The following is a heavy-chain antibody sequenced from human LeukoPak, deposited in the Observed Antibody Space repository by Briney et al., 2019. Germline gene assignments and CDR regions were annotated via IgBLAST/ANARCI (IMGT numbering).Heavy chain of an antibody. CDR1: GGTFSTYA. D-gene: IGHD5-24*01. J-gene: IGHJ5*02. CDR2: IIPIFGTS. CDR3: ARDNSVRDEAWWFNP. V-gene: IGHV1-69*05. Sequence: GASVKVSCKASGGTFSTYAISWARQAPGQGLEWMGGIIPIFGTSNYAQKFQGRVTLTRDMSTSTDYLELSSLRSEDTAVYYCARDNSVRDEAWWFNPWGQGTLVTVSS.